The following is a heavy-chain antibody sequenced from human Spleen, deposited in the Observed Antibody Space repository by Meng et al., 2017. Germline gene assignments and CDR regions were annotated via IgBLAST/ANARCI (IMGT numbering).Heavy chain of an antibody. Sequence: QVQLVQSGSELKKSGASVKASCKTSGYTITGYYIHWVRQAPVQGLEWMRRIDPDSGGTNSAQKFQGRVTMTRDTSISTADMELSSLRSDDTAVYYCAREYGGYEPFDYWGQGTLVTVSS. CDR3: AREYGGYEPFDY. D-gene: IGHD5-12*01. J-gene: IGHJ4*02. CDR2: IDPDSGGT. V-gene: IGHV1-2*06. CDR1: GYTITGYY.